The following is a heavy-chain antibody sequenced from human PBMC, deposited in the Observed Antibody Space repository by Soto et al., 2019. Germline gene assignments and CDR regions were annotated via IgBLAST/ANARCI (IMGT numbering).Heavy chain of an antibody. J-gene: IGHJ5*02. V-gene: IGHV6-1*01. D-gene: IGHD5-12*01. Sequence: PSQTLSLTCAISGDSVSSNSAAWNWIRQSPSRGLEWLGRTYYRSKWYNDYTVSVKSRITINPDTSKNQFSLQLNSVTPEDTAVYYCARDNSGYDYGANWFDPWGQGTLVTVSS. CDR2: TYYRSKWYN. CDR1: GDSVSSNSAA. CDR3: ARDNSGYDYGANWFDP.